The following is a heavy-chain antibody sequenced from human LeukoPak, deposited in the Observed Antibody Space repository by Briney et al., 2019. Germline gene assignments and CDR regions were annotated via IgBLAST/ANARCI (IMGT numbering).Heavy chain of an antibody. V-gene: IGHV5-51*01. Sequence: GESLKISCKGSGYSFTSYWIGWVRQMPGKGLEWMGIIYPGDSDTRYSPSFQGQVTISADKSIGPAYLQWSSLKGSDTAMYYCARQGAGGSSPFEYWGQGTLVTVSS. CDR3: ARQGAGGSSPFEY. J-gene: IGHJ4*02. CDR2: IYPGDSDT. CDR1: GYSFTSYW. D-gene: IGHD6-6*01.